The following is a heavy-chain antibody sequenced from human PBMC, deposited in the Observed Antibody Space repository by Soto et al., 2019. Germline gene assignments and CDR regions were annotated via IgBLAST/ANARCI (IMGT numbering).Heavy chain of an antibody. J-gene: IGHJ4*02. V-gene: IGHV4-59*01. CDR2: ISYSGNT. Sequence: NPSETLSLTCTVSGGSIISGYWSWIRQPPGKGLEGIGYISYSGNTNYNPSLKSRVTMSVDTPKDQFSLRLSSVTTADTAVYYCAGLRGYAGSPIDYWGQGTLVTVSS. CDR1: GGSIISGY. CDR3: AGLRGYAGSPIDY. D-gene: IGHD2-15*01.